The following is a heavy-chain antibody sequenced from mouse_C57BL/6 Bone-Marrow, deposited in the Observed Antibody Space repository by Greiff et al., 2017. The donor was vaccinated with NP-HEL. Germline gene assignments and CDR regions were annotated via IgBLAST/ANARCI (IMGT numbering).Heavy chain of an antibody. CDR3: ARSGY. CDR1: GFTFSSYA. J-gene: IGHJ3*01. V-gene: IGHV5-4*03. D-gene: IGHD3-2*02. CDR2: ISDGGSYT. Sequence: EVMLVESGGGLVKPGGSLKLSCAASGFTFSSYAMSWVRQTPEKRLEWVATISDGGSYTYYPDNVKGRFTISRDNAKNNLYLQMSHLKSEGTAMYYCARSGYWGQGTLVTVSA.